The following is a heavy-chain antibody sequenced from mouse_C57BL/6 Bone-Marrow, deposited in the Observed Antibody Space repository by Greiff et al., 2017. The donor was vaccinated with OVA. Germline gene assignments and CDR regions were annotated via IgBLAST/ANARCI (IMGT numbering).Heavy chain of an antibody. J-gene: IGHJ3*01. CDR2: IVPSDSYT. D-gene: IGHD6-2*01. V-gene: IGHV1-69*01. CDR1: GYTFTSSW. CDR3: AIQSSWFAY. Sequence: QVLLQQPGAELVMPGASVKLSCKASGYTFTSSWMHWVKQRPGQALEWIGEIVPSDSYTNYTQKFKGQSTLTVDKSSSTGNMQRSSMTSEDAAVYYCAIQSSWFAYWGKGTLVNVAA.